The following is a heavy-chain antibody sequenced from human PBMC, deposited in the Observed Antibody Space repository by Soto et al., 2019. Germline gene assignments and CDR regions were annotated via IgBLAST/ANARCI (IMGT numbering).Heavy chain of an antibody. V-gene: IGHV5-51*01. J-gene: IGHJ4*02. Sequence: PGESLKISCKGSGYSFTSYWIGWVRQMPGKGLEWMGIIYPGDSDTRYSPSFQGQVTISADKSISTAYLQWSSLKASDTAMYYCARLVDSSPSSYYFDYWGQGTRGTVSS. D-gene: IGHD6-13*01. CDR2: IYPGDSDT. CDR3: ARLVDSSPSSYYFDY. CDR1: GYSFTSYW.